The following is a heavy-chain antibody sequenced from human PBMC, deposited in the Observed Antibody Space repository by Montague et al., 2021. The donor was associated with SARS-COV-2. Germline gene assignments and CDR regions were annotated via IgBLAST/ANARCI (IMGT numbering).Heavy chain of an antibody. V-gene: IGHV4-59*02. CDR2: FYSVGST. Sequence: SETLSLTCTVSGASVGSSDWGWIRQSPGKGLEWIGHFYSVGSTDYNPSLKSRATISRDTSKNQFSLKVRSVTAADTALYYCARETMTTDAFDIWGQGTMVTVSS. D-gene: IGHD1-1*01. J-gene: IGHJ3*02. CDR3: ARETMTTDAFDI. CDR1: GASVGSSD.